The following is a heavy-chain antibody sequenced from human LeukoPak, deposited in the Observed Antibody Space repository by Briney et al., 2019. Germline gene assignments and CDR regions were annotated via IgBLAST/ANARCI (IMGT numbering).Heavy chain of an antibody. Sequence: ASVKVSCKASGYTFTSYGISWVRQAPGQGLEWMGWISAYNGNTNYAQKLQGRVTMTTDTSTSTAYMELRSLRSDDTAVYYCARYGLYCSSNSCKPSPYYYYGMDVWGQGTTVTVSS. CDR2: ISAYNGNT. J-gene: IGHJ6*02. CDR1: GYTFTSYG. CDR3: ARYGLYCSSNSCKPSPYYYYGMDV. V-gene: IGHV1-18*01. D-gene: IGHD2-2*01.